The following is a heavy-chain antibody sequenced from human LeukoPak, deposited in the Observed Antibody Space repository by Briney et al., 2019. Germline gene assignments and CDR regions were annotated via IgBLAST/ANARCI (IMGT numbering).Heavy chain of an antibody. V-gene: IGHV4-34*01. D-gene: IGHD3-9*01. CDR2: INHSGST. Sequence: PSETLSLTCAVYGGSFSGYYWSWIRQPPGKGLEWSGEINHSGSTNYNPSLKSRVTISVDTSKNQFSLKLSSVTAAGTAVYYCARGKLVLRYFDWLGPNGFDYWGQGTLVTVSS. CDR1: GGSFSGYY. J-gene: IGHJ4*02. CDR3: ARGKLVLRYFDWLGPNGFDY.